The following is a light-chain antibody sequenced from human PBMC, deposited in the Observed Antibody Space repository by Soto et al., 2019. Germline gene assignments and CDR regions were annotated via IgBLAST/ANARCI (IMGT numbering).Light chain of an antibody. Sequence: DSQMTQSPSSLAASVGDRVTITCRASQARRNVLGWYQQKPAKAPKRLIYAASNLQSGVTSRFRRSGSGAGFTLKINSLQPQDSATSSCLQDSTYPRTFGKGTKVDMK. CDR3: LQDSTYPRT. V-gene: IGKV1-17*01. CDR2: AAS. J-gene: IGKJ1*01. CDR1: QARRNV.